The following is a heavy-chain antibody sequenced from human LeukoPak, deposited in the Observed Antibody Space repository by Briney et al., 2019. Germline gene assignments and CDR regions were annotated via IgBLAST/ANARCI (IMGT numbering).Heavy chain of an antibody. D-gene: IGHD7-27*01. CDR1: GFSFSAYA. V-gene: IGHV3-23*01. CDR2: IDRSGEST. CDR3: AIDYYWGCVD. J-gene: IGHJ4*02. Sequence: GGSLRLSXAASGFSFSAYAMTWVRQAPEKGLEWVSDIDRSGESTYYADSLRGRFTISRDNSENTLYLQMNSLRADDTAVYYCAIDYYWGCVDWGQGTLVTVSS.